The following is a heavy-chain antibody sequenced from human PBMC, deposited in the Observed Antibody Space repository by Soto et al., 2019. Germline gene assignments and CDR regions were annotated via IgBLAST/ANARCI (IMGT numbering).Heavy chain of an antibody. V-gene: IGHV5-51*01. CDR3: ARAPLTPYCSSTSCHPYFDY. CDR1: GYSFTSYW. CDR2: IYPGDSDT. D-gene: IGHD2-2*01. J-gene: IGHJ4*02. Sequence: GESLKISCKGSGYSFTSYWIGWVRQMPGKGLEWMGIIYPGDSDTRYSPSFQGQVTISADKSISTAYLQWSSLKASDTAMYYCARAPLTPYCSSTSCHPYFDYWGQGTLVTVSS.